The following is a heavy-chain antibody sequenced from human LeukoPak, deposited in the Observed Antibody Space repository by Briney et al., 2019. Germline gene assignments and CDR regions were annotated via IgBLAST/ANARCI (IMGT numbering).Heavy chain of an antibody. CDR2: MNPNSGNT. J-gene: IGHJ6*02. CDR1: GGTFSSYA. Sequence: ASVKVSCKASGGTFSSYAISWVRQATGQGLEWMGWMNPNSGNTGYAQKFQGRVTMTRNTSISTAYMELSSLRSEDTAVYYCARGLDPPYYDFWSGYLPGTYYYYGMDVWGQGTTVTVSS. D-gene: IGHD3-3*01. CDR3: ARGLDPPYYDFWSGYLPGTYYYYGMDV. V-gene: IGHV1-8*02.